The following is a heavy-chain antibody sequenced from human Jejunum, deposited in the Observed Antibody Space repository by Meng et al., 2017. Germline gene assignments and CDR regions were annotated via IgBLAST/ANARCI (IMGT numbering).Heavy chain of an antibody. Sequence: GESLKISCAASGFTFSSYEMNWVRQAPGKGLEWVSYISGSGTTIYYADSVKGRFTISRDNAKNSLYLQMNSLRAEDTAVYYCARDMAVAGNTRPYYFDYWGQGTLVTVSS. CDR1: GFTFSSYE. CDR2: ISGSGTTI. CDR3: ARDMAVAGNTRPYYFDY. J-gene: IGHJ4*02. D-gene: IGHD6-19*01. V-gene: IGHV3-48*03.